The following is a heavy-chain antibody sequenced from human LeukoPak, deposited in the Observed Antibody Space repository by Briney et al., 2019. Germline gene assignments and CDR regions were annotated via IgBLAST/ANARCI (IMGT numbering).Heavy chain of an antibody. Sequence: GASVKVSCKASGYTFTGYYMHWVRQAPGQGLEWMGRINPNSGGTNYAQNFQGRVTMTRDTSISTAYMELSRLRSDDTAVYYCARVGYYGSGSYLYYWGQGTLVTVSS. CDR2: INPNSGGT. CDR3: ARVGYYGSGSYLYY. V-gene: IGHV1-2*06. D-gene: IGHD3-10*01. J-gene: IGHJ4*02. CDR1: GYTFTGYY.